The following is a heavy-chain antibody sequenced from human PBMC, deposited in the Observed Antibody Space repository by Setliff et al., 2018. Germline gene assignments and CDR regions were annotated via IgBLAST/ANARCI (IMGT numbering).Heavy chain of an antibody. CDR2: LNNDGTTI. CDR3: ARAPSSSWFSEAFDI. D-gene: IGHD6-13*01. CDR1: GFTFSTYG. Sequence: GGSLRLSCAASGFTFSTYGLNWVRQAPGKGLEWISYLNNDGTTIYYADSVKGRFTISRDNAKNTLYLQMNSLRAEDTAVYYCARAPSSSWFSEAFDIWGQGTMVTVSS. V-gene: IGHV3-48*04. J-gene: IGHJ3*02.